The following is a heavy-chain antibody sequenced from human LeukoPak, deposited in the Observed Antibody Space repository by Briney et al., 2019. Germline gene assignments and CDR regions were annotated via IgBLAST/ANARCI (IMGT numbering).Heavy chain of an antibody. D-gene: IGHD3-10*01. CDR1: GFTFSSYG. Sequence: GGPLRLSCAASGFTFSSYGMHWVRQAPGKGLEWVAYIRYDGSNKYYADSVKGRFTISRDISKNTLYLQMSSLRAEDTAVYYCAKDRVFELWFEEASPYYFDYWGQGTLVTVSS. V-gene: IGHV3-30*02. J-gene: IGHJ4*02. CDR3: AKDRVFELWFEEASPYYFDY. CDR2: IRYDGSNK.